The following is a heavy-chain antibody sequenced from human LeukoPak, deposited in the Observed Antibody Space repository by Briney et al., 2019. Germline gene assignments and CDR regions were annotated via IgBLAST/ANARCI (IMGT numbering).Heavy chain of an antibody. CDR3: ARDLMINCSSTSCYWAIYYGMDV. Sequence: ASVKVSCKASGYTFTSYGISWVRQAPGQGLEWMGWISAYNGNTNYAQKLQGRVTMTTDTSTSTAYMELRSLRSDDTAVYYCARDLMINCSSTSCYWAIYYGMDVWGQGTTVTVSS. CDR1: GYTFTSYG. D-gene: IGHD2-2*01. V-gene: IGHV1-18*01. J-gene: IGHJ6*02. CDR2: ISAYNGNT.